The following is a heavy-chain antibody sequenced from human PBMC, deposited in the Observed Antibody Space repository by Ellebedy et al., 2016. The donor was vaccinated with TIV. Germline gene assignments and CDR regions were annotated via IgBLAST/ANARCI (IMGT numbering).Heavy chain of an antibody. CDR1: GFTFSSYW. V-gene: IGHV3-7*01. J-gene: IGHJ4*02. Sequence: GGSLRLSXAASGFTFSSYWMNWVRQAPGKGLEWVANIKQDGSVKYYVDSVKGRFTISRDNAKNSLYLQMNSLRPEDTAVYYCAREVGGGGAYWGQGTLVTVSS. CDR2: IKQDGSVK. CDR3: AREVGGGGAY. D-gene: IGHD2-21*01.